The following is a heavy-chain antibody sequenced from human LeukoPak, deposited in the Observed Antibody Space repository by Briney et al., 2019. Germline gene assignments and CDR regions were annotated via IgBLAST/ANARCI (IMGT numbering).Heavy chain of an antibody. Sequence: SVKVSCKASGGTFSSYAISWVRQAPGQGLEWMGGIIPIFGTANYAQKFQGRVTITADKSTSTAYMELSSLRSEDTAVYYCASLAVAGPWEYWGQGTLVTVSS. V-gene: IGHV1-69*06. D-gene: IGHD6-19*01. CDR2: IIPIFGTA. CDR3: ASLAVAGPWEY. J-gene: IGHJ4*02. CDR1: GGTFSSYA.